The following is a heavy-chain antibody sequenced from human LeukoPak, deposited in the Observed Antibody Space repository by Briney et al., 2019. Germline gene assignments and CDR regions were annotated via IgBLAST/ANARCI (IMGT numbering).Heavy chain of an antibody. J-gene: IGHJ4*02. CDR3: ARPYSSGWYDFDY. Sequence: GASVKVSCKASGYTFTGYYMHWVRQAPGQGLEWMGRINPNSGGTNYAQKFQGRVTMTRDTSTSTAYMELSRLRSDDTAVYYCARPYSSGWYDFDYWGQGTLVTVSS. V-gene: IGHV1-2*06. CDR1: GYTFTGYY. D-gene: IGHD6-19*01. CDR2: INPNSGGT.